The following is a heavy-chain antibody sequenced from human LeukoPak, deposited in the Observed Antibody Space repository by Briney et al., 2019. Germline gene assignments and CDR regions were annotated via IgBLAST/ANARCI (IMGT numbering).Heavy chain of an antibody. J-gene: IGHJ4*02. CDR3: EATYYSDSRFNNY. Sequence: GGSLRLSCAASGFTFSSYGMHWVRQAPGKGLEWVAVISYDGSNKYYADSVKGRFTISRDNAKNSLYLQMNSLRVEDTAVYYCEATYYSDSRFNNYWGQGSLVTVSS. CDR1: GFTFSSYG. D-gene: IGHD3-16*01. CDR2: ISYDGSNK. V-gene: IGHV3-30*03.